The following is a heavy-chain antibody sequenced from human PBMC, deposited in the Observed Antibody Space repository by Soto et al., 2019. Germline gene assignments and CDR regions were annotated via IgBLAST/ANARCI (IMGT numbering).Heavy chain of an antibody. CDR1: GGSFSGYY. Sequence: QVQLQQWGAGLLKPSETLSLTCAVYGGSFSGYYWSWIRQPPGKGLEWIGEINHSGSTNYNPSLKSRVTISVDTSKSQFSLKLSSVTAADTAVYYCARLKAVAGTIDYWGQGTLVTVSS. CDR2: INHSGST. J-gene: IGHJ4*02. V-gene: IGHV4-34*01. D-gene: IGHD6-19*01. CDR3: ARLKAVAGTIDY.